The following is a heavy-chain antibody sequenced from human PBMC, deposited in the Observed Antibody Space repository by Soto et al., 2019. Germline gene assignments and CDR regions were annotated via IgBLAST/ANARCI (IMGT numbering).Heavy chain of an antibody. J-gene: IGHJ6*02. D-gene: IGHD2-2*01. V-gene: IGHV4-31*03. CDR2: IYYTGST. Sequence: QVQLQESGPGLVKPSQTLSLTCTVSGGSISSGGYYWSWIRQHPGKGLEWIGYIYYTGSTYYNPSLESRVTISVDASKNQFSLKLSSVTAADTAVYYCARGGDIVGVPAADAFYGMDVWGQGTTVTVSS. CDR3: ARGGDIVGVPAADAFYGMDV. CDR1: GGSISSGGYY.